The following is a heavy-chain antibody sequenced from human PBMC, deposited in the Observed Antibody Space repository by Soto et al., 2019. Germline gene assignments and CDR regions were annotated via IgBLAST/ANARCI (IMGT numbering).Heavy chain of an antibody. CDR3: ARSRPTTVFPARYYYYGMDV. CDR1: GFTFSSYW. V-gene: IGHV3-7*01. J-gene: IGHJ6*02. Sequence: EVQLVESGGGLVQPGGSLRLSCAASGFTFSSYWMSWVRQAPGKGLEWVANIKQDGSEKYYVDSVKGRFTISRDNAKNSLYLQMNSLRAEDTAVYYCARSRPTTVFPARYYYYGMDVWGQGTTVTVSS. CDR2: IKQDGSEK. D-gene: IGHD4-17*01.